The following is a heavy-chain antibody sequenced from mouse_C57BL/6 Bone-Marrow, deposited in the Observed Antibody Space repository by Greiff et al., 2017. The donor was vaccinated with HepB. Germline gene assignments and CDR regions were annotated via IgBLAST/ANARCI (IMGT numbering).Heavy chain of an antibody. CDR3: ARRQLGPWFAY. Sequence: EVQRVESGGDLVKPGGSLKLSCAASGFTFSSYGMSWVRQTPDKRLEWVATISSGGSYTYYPDSVKGRFTISRDNAKNTLYLQMSSLKSEDTAMYYCARRQLGPWFAYWGQGTLVTVSA. V-gene: IGHV5-6*01. J-gene: IGHJ3*01. D-gene: IGHD3-1*01. CDR1: GFTFSSYG. CDR2: ISSGGSYT.